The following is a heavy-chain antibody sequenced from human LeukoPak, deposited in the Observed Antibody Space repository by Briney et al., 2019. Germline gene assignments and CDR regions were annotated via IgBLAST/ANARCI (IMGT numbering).Heavy chain of an antibody. D-gene: IGHD1-26*01. V-gene: IGHV1-69*05. CDR2: IIPIFGTA. J-gene: IGHJ6*03. Sequence: ASVKVSCKASGGTFSSYAISWVRQAPGQGLEWMGGIIPIFGTANYAQKFQGRVTITTDESTSTAYMELSSLRSEDTAVYYCARSRGGATFYYYYYMDVWGKGTTVTVSS. CDR1: GGTFSSYA. CDR3: ARSRGGATFYYYYYMDV.